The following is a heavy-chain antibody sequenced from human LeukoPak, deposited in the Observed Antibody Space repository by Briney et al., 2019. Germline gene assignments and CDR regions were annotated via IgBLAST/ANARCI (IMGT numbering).Heavy chain of an antibody. D-gene: IGHD3-16*01. V-gene: IGHV3-15*01. Sequence: GVSLRLSCAASGFTFSNAWMSWVRQAPGKGLEWVGRIKSKTDGGTTDYTAPVKGRFTISRDDSKNTLYLRMNSLKTEDTAVYYCALGGDYFDYWGQGTLVTVSS. CDR2: IKSKTDGGTT. CDR3: ALGGDYFDY. CDR1: GFTFSNAW. J-gene: IGHJ4*02.